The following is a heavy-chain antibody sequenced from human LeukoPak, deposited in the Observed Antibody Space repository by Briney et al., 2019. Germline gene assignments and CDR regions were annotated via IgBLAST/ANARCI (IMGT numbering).Heavy chain of an antibody. D-gene: IGHD4-17*01. V-gene: IGHV4-34*01. CDR3: ARAATTVTTEGAFDI. J-gene: IGHJ3*02. CDR1: GGSFSGYY. CDR2: INHSGST. Sequence: SETLSLTCAVYGGSFSGYYWSWIRQPPGKGLEWIGEINHSGSTNYNPSLKSRVTISVDTSKNQFSLKLSSVTAADTAVYYCARAATTVTTEGAFDIWGQGTMVTVSS.